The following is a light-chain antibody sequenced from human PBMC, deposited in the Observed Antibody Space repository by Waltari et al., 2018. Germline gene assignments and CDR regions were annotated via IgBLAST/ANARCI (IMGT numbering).Light chain of an antibody. V-gene: IGKV3-15*01. CDR1: EIIRTN. CDR2: AAS. Sequence: EKVMTQSPATLSVSVGETATLSCRASEIIRTNLAWYQRKPGQAPRLLIYAASTRATGIPARFSGSGSGTEFTLTISSLQSEDFAVYYCHQYDNWPLTFGGGTKVEIQ. CDR3: HQYDNWPLT. J-gene: IGKJ4*01.